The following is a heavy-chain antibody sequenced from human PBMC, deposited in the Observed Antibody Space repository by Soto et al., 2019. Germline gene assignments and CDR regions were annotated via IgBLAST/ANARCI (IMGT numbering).Heavy chain of an antibody. Sequence: GGSLRLSCAASGFTFSSYAMSWVRQAPGKGLEWVSAISGSGGSTYYADSVKGRFTISRDNSKNTLYLQMNSLRAEDTAVYYCAKEYVGDIAVAVAYYFDYWGQGTLVTVSS. CDR3: AKEYVGDIAVAVAYYFDY. D-gene: IGHD6-19*01. V-gene: IGHV3-23*01. J-gene: IGHJ4*02. CDR1: GFTFSSYA. CDR2: ISGSGGST.